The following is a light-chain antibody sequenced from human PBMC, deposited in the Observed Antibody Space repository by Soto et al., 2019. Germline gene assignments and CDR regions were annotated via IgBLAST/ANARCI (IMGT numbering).Light chain of an antibody. CDR2: GAS. J-gene: IGKJ1*01. CDR1: PSVTNF. V-gene: IGKV3-20*01. Sequence: EIVLTQSPATLSLSPGERATLSCRASPSVTNFLAWYQQKPGQAPRLLMYGASSRATGIPERFSGSGSGTDFTLTISRLEPEDFAVYYCQQYGSSPRTFGQGTKVDIK. CDR3: QQYGSSPRT.